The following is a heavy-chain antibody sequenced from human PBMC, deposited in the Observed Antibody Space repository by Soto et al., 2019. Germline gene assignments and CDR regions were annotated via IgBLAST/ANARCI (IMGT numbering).Heavy chain of an antibody. CDR1: GGTFSSYT. CDR2: IIPILGIA. J-gene: IGHJ4*02. V-gene: IGHV1-69*02. D-gene: IGHD6-6*01. Sequence: QVQLVQSGAEVKKPGSSVKVSCKASGGTFSSYTISWVRQAPGQGLEWMGRIIPILGIANYAQKFQGRVTITADQSTSTAYMELSSLRSEDTAVYYCARALYSSSSTPPDYWGQGTLVTVSS. CDR3: ARALYSSSSTPPDY.